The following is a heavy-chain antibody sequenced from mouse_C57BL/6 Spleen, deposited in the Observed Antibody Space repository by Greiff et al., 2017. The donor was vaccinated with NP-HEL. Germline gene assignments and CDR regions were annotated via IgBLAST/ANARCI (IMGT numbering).Heavy chain of an antibody. V-gene: IGHV3-6*01. CDR3: ARAGSRSYFDY. CDR2: ISYDGSN. J-gene: IGHJ2*01. CDR1: GYSITSGYY. Sequence: EVQLQQSGPGLVKPSQSLSLTCSVTGYSITSGYYWNWIRQFPGNKLEWMGYISYDGSNNYNPSLKNRISITRDTSKNQFFLKLNSVTTEDTATYYCARAGSRSYFDYWGQGTTLTVSS. D-gene: IGHD1-1*01.